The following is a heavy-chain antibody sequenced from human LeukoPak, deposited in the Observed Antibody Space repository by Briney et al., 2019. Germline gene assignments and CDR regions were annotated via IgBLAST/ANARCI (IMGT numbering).Heavy chain of an antibody. J-gene: IGHJ1*01. Sequence: ASVKVSCKASGYTFTSYAMNWVRQAPGQGLEWMGWINTNTGNPTYAQGFTGQFVFSLDTSVSTAYLQISSLKAEDTAVYYCARSRVLMVYATSPRDLQHWGQGTLVTVSS. CDR2: INTNTGNP. V-gene: IGHV7-4-1*02. CDR1: GYTFTSYA. D-gene: IGHD2-8*01. CDR3: ARSRVLMVYATSPRDLQH.